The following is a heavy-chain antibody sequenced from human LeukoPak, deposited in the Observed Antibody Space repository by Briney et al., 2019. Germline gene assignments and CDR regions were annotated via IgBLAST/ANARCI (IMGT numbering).Heavy chain of an antibody. J-gene: IGHJ4*02. CDR2: IYHSGST. CDR1: GYSISSGYY. CDR3: ASSVVVTATFDS. Sequence: SETLSLTCTVSGYSISSGYYWGWIRQPPGKGLEWIGSIYHSGSTYYNPSLKSRVTISVDTSKNHFSLKLTSVTAADTAVYYCASSVVVTATFDSWGQGTLVTVSS. V-gene: IGHV4-38-2*02. D-gene: IGHD2-21*02.